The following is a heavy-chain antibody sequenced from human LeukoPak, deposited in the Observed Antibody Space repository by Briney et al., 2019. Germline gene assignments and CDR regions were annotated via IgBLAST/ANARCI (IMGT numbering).Heavy chain of an antibody. D-gene: IGHD2-21*01. V-gene: IGHV4-59*01. Sequence: SETLSLSCTVSGESISGFYWTWIRQPPGKGLEWIGYIYYSGSTNYNPSLKSRVTISVDTSKNQFSLKLSSVTAADTAVYYCARGVVIAPQTFDYWGQGTLVTVSS. CDR1: GESISGFY. J-gene: IGHJ4*02. CDR3: ARGVVIAPQTFDY. CDR2: IYYSGST.